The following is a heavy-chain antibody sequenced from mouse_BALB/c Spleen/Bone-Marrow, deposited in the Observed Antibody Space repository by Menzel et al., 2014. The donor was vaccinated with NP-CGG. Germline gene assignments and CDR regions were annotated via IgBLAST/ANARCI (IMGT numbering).Heavy chain of an antibody. CDR3: TRGLGWFGY. J-gene: IGHJ3*01. CDR1: GFTFSDYY. Sequence: EVKLVESGGDLVKPGGSLRLSCAASGFTFSDYYMYWIRQTPEKRLEWVATISDGGSYTNYADSVKGRFTISRDNAKNNLYLQMSSLKSEDTAMYYCTRGLGWFGYWGQGTLATVSA. D-gene: IGHD4-1*01. V-gene: IGHV5-4*02. CDR2: ISDGGSYT.